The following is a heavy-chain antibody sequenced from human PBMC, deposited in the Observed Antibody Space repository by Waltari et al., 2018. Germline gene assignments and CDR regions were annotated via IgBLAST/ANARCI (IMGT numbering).Heavy chain of an antibody. CDR2: IYTSGST. Sequence: QVQLQESGPGLVKPSATLSLTCTASGGSIRSYYWSCTRQPAGKGLEWIGRIYTSGSTNYTPSLTGRVTMSVDTSKNQFSLKLSSVTAADTAVYYCARDQGSSGWEAAGVDYWGQGTLVTVSS. J-gene: IGHJ4*02. CDR3: ARDQGSSGWEAAGVDY. D-gene: IGHD6-19*01. V-gene: IGHV4-4*07. CDR1: GGSIRSYY.